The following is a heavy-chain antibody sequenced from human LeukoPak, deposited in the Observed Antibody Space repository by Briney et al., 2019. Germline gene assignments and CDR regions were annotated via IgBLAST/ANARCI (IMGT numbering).Heavy chain of an antibody. Sequence: PGGSLRLSCAASGFTFSSYEMNWVRQAPGKGLEWVSSISSSSSYIYYADSVKGRFTISRDNAKNSLYLQMNSLRAEDTAVYYCARDGGIAAAGNWYYYMDVWGKGTTVTVSS. D-gene: IGHD6-13*01. CDR1: GFTFSSYE. CDR3: ARDGGIAAAGNWYYYMDV. V-gene: IGHV3-21*01. CDR2: ISSSSSYI. J-gene: IGHJ6*03.